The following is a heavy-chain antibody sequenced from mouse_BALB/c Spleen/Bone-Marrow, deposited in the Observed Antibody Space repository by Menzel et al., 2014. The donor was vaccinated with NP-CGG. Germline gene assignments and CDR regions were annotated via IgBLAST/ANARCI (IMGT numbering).Heavy chain of an antibody. V-gene: IGHV14-3*02. D-gene: IGHD2-1*01. CDR2: IDPANGNT. Sequence: EVKLQESGAELVKPGASVKLSCTASGFNIKDTYMHWVKQRPEQGLEWIGRIDPANGNTKYDPKFQGKATITADTSSNTASLQLSRLTSEDAAAYYCAFIYYGYAMDYWGQGTSVTVSS. CDR3: AFIYYGYAMDY. J-gene: IGHJ4*01. CDR1: GFNIKDTY.